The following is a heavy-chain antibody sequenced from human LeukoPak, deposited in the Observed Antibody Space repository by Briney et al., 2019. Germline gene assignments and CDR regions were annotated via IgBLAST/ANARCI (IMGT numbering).Heavy chain of an antibody. Sequence: GGSLRVSCAASGFTFDDYAMHWVRQAPGKGLEWVSGISWNSGSIGYADSVKGRFTISRDNAKNSLYLQMNSLRAEDTALYYCAKAPGSSWTGYFQHWGQGTLVTVSS. D-gene: IGHD6-13*01. CDR1: GFTFDDYA. CDR3: AKAPGSSWTGYFQH. J-gene: IGHJ1*01. V-gene: IGHV3-9*01. CDR2: ISWNSGSI.